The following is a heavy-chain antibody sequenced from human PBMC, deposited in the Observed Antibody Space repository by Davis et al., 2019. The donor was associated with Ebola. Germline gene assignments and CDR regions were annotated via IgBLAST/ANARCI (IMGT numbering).Heavy chain of an antibody. V-gene: IGHV3-23*01. J-gene: IGHJ4*02. Sequence: PGGSLRLSCAASRFTFSSYAMSWVRQAPGKGLEWVSGSSGVGGSTDYADSVKGRFTISRDNSKNTLYLQMNSLRAEDTAVYYCAKQTGYSSSWYWDYWGQGTLVTVSS. CDR2: SSGVGGST. D-gene: IGHD6-13*01. CDR3: AKQTGYSSSWYWDY. CDR1: RFTFSSYA.